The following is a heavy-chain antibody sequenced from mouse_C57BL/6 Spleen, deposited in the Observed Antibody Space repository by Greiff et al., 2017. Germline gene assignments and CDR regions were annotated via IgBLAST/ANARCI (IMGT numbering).Heavy chain of an antibody. V-gene: IGHV1-42*01. CDR3: ARGSSYRVDY. Sequence: EVQLKESGPELVKPGASVKISCKASGYSFTGYYLNWMKQSPEKSLEWIGEINPSTGGTAYNQKFKAKATLTVDKSSSTAYMQLKSLTYEDSAVYYCARGSSYRVDYWGQGTSVTVSS. CDR2: INPSTGGT. J-gene: IGHJ4*01. D-gene: IGHD1-1*01. CDR1: GYSFTGYY.